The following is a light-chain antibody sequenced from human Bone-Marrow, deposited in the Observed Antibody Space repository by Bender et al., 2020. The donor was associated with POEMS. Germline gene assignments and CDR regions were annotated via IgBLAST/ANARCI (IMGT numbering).Light chain of an antibody. V-gene: IGLV3-1*01. CDR2: QDN. CDR3: QVWDSGSDLRV. CDR1: KLGEKY. Sequence: SYELTQPPSVSVSPGQTASITCSGDKLGEKYASWYQQRPGQSPVMIIYQDNKRPSGIPERFSGSNSGNTATLTISGNQAVDVADYYCQVWDSGSDLRVFGGGTKLTVL. J-gene: IGLJ3*02.